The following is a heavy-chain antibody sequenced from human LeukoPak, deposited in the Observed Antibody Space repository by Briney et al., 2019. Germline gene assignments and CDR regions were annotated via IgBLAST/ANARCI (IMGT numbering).Heavy chain of an antibody. J-gene: IGHJ4*02. CDR3: ARHWYNWNYANY. CDR2: IYYSGST. Sequence: KTSETLSLTCTVSGGSISSSSYYWGWIRQPPGKGLEWIGSIYYSGSTYYNPSLKSRVTISVDTSKNQFSLKLSSVTAADTAVYYCARHWYNWNYANYWGQGTLVTVSS. V-gene: IGHV4-39*01. D-gene: IGHD1-7*01. CDR1: GGSISSSSYY.